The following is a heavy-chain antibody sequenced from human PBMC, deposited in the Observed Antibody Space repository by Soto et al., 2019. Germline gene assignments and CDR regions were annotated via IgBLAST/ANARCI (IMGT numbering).Heavy chain of an antibody. CDR1: GFTFSNAW. V-gene: IGHV3-15*01. D-gene: IGHD4-17*01. CDR3: TTRVMTTVTMPDY. J-gene: IGHJ4*02. Sequence: EVQLVESGGGLVKPGGSLRLSCAASGFTFSNAWMSWVRQAPGKGLEWVGRIKSKTDGGTTDYAAPVKGRFTISRDDSKNTLYLQMNSLKTEDTAVYYCTTRVMTTVTMPDYWGQGTLVTVSS. CDR2: IKSKTDGGTT.